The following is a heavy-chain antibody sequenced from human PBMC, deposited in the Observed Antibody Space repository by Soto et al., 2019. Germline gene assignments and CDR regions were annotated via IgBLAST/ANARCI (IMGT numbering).Heavy chain of an antibody. J-gene: IGHJ6*03. D-gene: IGHD6-6*01. V-gene: IGHV3-64*01. CDR3: ASRARPDYYYMDV. CDR1: GFTLSGYA. Sequence: PGLSLRLSCAASGFTLSGYARDWVRQATGKGLEYVSGISSNGVGTYYANSVQGRFTISRDNSKNTVYLQMGSMRPEDMAVYYCASRARPDYYYMDVRRKRSTVTVSS. CDR2: ISSNGVGT.